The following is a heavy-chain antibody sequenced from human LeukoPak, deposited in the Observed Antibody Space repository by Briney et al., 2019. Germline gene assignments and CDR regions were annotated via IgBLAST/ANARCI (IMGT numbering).Heavy chain of an antibody. CDR1: GGSFSGYY. CDR2: INHSGRT. J-gene: IGHJ6*02. CDR3: ARWVSGGYALPYYYYGMDV. Sequence: KPSETLSLTCAVYGGSFSGYYWRWIRQPPGKGLEWIGEINHSGRTNYNPSLKSRVTISVDTSTNQFSLKLSSVTAADTAVYYCARWVSGGYALPYYYYGMDVWGQGTTVTVSS. V-gene: IGHV4-34*01. D-gene: IGHD5-12*01.